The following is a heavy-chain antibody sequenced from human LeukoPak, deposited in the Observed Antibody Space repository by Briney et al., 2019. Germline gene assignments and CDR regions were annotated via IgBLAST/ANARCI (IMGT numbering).Heavy chain of an antibody. J-gene: IGHJ4*02. CDR3: AREPRSIFGDQLNYFDY. Sequence: SQTLSLTCTVSGGSISSGDYYWSWIRQPPGKGLEWIGYIYYSGSTYYNPSLKSRVTISIDKSKNQFSLKLSSVTAADTAVYYCAREPRSIFGDQLNYFDYWGQGTLVTVSS. CDR2: IYYSGST. CDR1: GGSISSGDYY. D-gene: IGHD3-3*02. V-gene: IGHV4-30-4*01.